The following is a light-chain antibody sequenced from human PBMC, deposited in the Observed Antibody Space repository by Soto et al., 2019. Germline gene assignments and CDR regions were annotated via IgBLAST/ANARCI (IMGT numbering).Light chain of an antibody. V-gene: IGLV1-40*01. CDR3: QSYDFSLSVV. CDR1: SSNIGAGYD. J-gene: IGLJ2*01. CDR2: LST. Sequence: QSVLTQPPSVSGAPGQRVTISCTGNSSNIGAGYDVHWYQQLPGAVPKLLIYLSTSRPSGVPDRFSGSKSDTSASLAITGLQAEDEADYYCQSYDFSLSVVFGGGTKLTVL.